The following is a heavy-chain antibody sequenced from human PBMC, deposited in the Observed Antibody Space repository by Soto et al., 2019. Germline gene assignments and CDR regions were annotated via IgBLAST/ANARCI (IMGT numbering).Heavy chain of an antibody. Sequence: ASLKVSCQAARYTFTSYGISWGRQAPGQGLEWMGWISAYNGNTNYAQKLQGRVTMTTDTSTSTAYMELRSLRSDDTAVYYRARDRWGIVGATLDDWGQGTLVTVSS. CDR2: ISAYNGNT. CDR1: RYTFTSYG. CDR3: ARDRWGIVGATLDD. D-gene: IGHD1-26*01. V-gene: IGHV1-18*04. J-gene: IGHJ4*02.